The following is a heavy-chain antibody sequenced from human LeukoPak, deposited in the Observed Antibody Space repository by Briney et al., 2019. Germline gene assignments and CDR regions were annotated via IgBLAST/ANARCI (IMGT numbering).Heavy chain of an antibody. CDR2: IYHSGST. CDR3: ASRSVSFTYYDILIGRREDY. D-gene: IGHD3-9*01. CDR1: GYSISSGYY. V-gene: IGHV4-38-2*01. Sequence: PSETLSLTCAVSGYSISSGYYWGWIRQPPGQGLEWIGSIYHSGSTYYNPSLKSRVTISVDTSKNQFSLKLSSVTAADTAVYYCASRSVSFTYYDILIGRREDYWGQGTLVTVSS. J-gene: IGHJ4*02.